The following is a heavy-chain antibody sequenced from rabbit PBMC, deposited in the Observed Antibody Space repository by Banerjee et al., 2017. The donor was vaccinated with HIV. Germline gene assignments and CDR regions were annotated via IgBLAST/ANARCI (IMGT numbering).Heavy chain of an antibody. CDR1: GFSFSSSDY. CDR2: IAGSSSVFT. D-gene: IGHD4-1*01. Sequence: QSLEESGGDLVKPGASLTLTCTASGFSFSSSDYMCWVRQAPGKGLEWISCIAGSSSVFTYSASWAKGRFTISKTSSTTVTLQMTSLTAADTATYFCARETSSGWGIVSFYFNLWGPGTLVTVS. CDR3: ARETSSGWGIVSFYFNL. V-gene: IGHV1S40*01. J-gene: IGHJ4*01.